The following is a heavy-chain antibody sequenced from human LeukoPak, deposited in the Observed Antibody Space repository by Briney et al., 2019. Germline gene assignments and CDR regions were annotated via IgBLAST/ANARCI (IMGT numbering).Heavy chain of an antibody. CDR1: GGSISSSSHY. Sequence: SETLSLTCTVSGGSISSSSHYWGWIRQPPGKGLEWIGSMYYRGSTYHSPSLKSRVTISVDTSENQFSLKLSSVTAADTAVYYCATTTIRLGYWGQGTLVTVSS. V-gene: IGHV4-39*07. CDR2: MYYRGST. CDR3: ATTTIRLGY. J-gene: IGHJ4*02. D-gene: IGHD1-26*01.